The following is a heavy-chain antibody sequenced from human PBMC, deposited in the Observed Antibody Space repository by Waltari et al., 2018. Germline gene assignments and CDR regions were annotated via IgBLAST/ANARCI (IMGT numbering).Heavy chain of an antibody. Sequence: QVQLQQWGAGLLKPSETLSLTCAVSGGSFSGYYWSWIRQPPGKGLEWIGEINHSGSTTYNPSLKSRVTISVGTSKTQFSLKLSSVTAADTAVYYCARCFIVECVWGQGTLVTVSS. CDR1: GGSFSGYY. CDR3: ARCFIVECV. V-gene: IGHV4-34*01. D-gene: IGHD2-21*01. CDR2: INHSGST. J-gene: IGHJ4*02.